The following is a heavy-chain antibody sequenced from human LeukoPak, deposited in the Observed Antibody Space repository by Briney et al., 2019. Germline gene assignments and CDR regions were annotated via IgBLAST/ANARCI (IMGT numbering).Heavy chain of an antibody. V-gene: IGHV4-38-2*02. CDR1: GYSISSGYY. Sequence: SETLSLTCTVSGYSISSGYYWGWIRQPPGKGLEWIGSFYDSGNTYYNPSLKSRVTISVDTSKNQFSLKVRSVTAADTAVYYCARINKRAHSMDFDYWGQGTLVTVSS. J-gene: IGHJ4*02. D-gene: IGHD3-3*02. CDR3: ARINKRAHSMDFDY. CDR2: FYDSGNT.